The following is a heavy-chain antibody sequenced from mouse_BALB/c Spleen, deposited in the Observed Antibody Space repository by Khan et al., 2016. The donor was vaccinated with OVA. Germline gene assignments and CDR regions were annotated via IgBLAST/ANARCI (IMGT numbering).Heavy chain of an antibody. CDR1: GFSLTTYG. D-gene: IGHD2-4*01. V-gene: IGHV2-2*01. J-gene: IGHJ3*01. CDR3: ASDSYEYDITE. CDR2: TRCGGRT. Sequence: QVQLKESGPGLVQPSQSLSITCTVSGFSLTTYGVHWVRQSPGKGLEWLGVTRCGGRTDHNAAFISRLSISMDNSKSHVFFKMNSLQADDTASYYCASDSYEYDITEWGQGNVVTGSA.